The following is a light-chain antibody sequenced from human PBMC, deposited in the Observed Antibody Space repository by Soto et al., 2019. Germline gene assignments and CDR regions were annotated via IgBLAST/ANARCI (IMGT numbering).Light chain of an antibody. CDR3: QQYGSSPLT. V-gene: IGKV3-20*01. Sequence: EIVLTQSPGTLSLSPGERAMLSCRASQSVSSNYLVWYQQKPGQAPRLLIYAASNRATGIPDRFSGRGSGTDFTLTISRLEPEDFALYYCQQYGSSPLTFGRGNRVEIK. J-gene: IGKJ4*01. CDR2: AAS. CDR1: QSVSSNY.